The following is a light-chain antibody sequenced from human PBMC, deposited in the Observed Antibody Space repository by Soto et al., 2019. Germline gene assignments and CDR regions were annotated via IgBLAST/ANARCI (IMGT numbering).Light chain of an antibody. CDR3: QQYGSSPRT. Sequence: EIVLTQSPDTLSLSPGERATLSCRASQSVTNNYLAWYQQKPGQAPRLLMYGASRRATGIPDRFSGSGSGTDFTLTISRLEPEDFAVYYCQQYGSSPRTFGQGTKVEIK. J-gene: IGKJ1*01. CDR1: QSVTNNY. V-gene: IGKV3-20*01. CDR2: GAS.